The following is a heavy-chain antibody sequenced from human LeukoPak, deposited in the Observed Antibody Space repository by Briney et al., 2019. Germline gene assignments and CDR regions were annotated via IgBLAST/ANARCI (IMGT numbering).Heavy chain of an antibody. CDR1: GFTFSSYG. Sequence: GGSLRLSCAASGFTFSSYGMYWVRQAPGKGLEWVAFIRYDGSNKYYADSVKGRFTISRDNSKNTLYLQMNSLRAEDTAVYYCAKDTGDSSSWYEDRYFDYWGQGTLVTVSS. CDR3: AKDTGDSSSWYEDRYFDY. J-gene: IGHJ4*02. CDR2: IRYDGSNK. D-gene: IGHD6-13*01. V-gene: IGHV3-30*02.